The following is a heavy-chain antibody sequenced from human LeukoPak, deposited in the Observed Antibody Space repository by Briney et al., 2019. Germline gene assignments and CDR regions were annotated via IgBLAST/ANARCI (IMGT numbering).Heavy chain of an antibody. V-gene: IGHV4-34*01. J-gene: IGHJ4*02. D-gene: IGHD3-3*01. CDR1: GGSFSGYY. CDR2: INHSGST. CDR3: ASGMYYDFWSGYTLDY. Sequence: PSETLSLTCAVYGGSFSGYYWSWIRQPPGKGLEWLGEINHSGSTNYNPSLKSRVTISVDTSKNQFSLKLSSVTAADTAVYYCASGMYYDFWSGYTLDYWGQGTLVTVSS.